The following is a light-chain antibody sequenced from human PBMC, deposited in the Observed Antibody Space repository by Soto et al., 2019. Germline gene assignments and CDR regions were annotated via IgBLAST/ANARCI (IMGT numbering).Light chain of an antibody. J-gene: IGKJ1*01. Sequence: DIQLTQSPSFLSASVGDRVTITCRASQGISTFLAWYQQKPGKAPNLLIYAASTLHDGVPSRFGGSGSGTEFTLTIRSLQPEDFGTYYCHQLHTFPRTFGQGTKVDIK. V-gene: IGKV1-9*01. CDR3: HQLHTFPRT. CDR2: AAS. CDR1: QGISTF.